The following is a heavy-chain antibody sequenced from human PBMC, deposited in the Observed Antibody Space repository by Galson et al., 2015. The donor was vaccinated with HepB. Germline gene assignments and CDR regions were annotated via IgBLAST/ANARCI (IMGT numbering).Heavy chain of an antibody. V-gene: IGHV4-4*07. J-gene: IGHJ4*02. CDR3: ARGISGYQHYFDH. CDR2: ISHGGST. D-gene: IGHD3-22*01. CDR1: GGSISGYY. Sequence: ETLSLTCNVSGGSISGYYWSWIRQPAGKGLEWIGRISHGGSTNYNPSLKSRVTMSVDTSKNYFSLKLTSVTAADTAVYYCARGISGYQHYFDHWGQGTLGTVSS.